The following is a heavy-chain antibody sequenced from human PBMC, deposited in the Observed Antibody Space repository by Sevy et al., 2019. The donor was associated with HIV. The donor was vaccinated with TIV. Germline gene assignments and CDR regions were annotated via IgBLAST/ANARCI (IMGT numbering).Heavy chain of an antibody. Sequence: GGSLRLSCAASGFTFSSYWMSWVRQAPGKGLEWVANIKQDGSEKYYVDSVKGRFTISRDNAKNSLYLQMNSLRAEDTAVYYCARQIGYYDSSVGEDAFDLWGQGTMVTLSS. D-gene: IGHD3-22*01. J-gene: IGHJ3*01. V-gene: IGHV3-7*03. CDR1: GFTFSSYW. CDR2: IKQDGSEK. CDR3: ARQIGYYDSSVGEDAFDL.